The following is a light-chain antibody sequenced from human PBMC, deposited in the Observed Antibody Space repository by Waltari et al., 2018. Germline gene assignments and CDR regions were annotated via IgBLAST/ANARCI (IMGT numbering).Light chain of an antibody. Sequence: EIVITQSPATLSVSPGERATLSCRASQSVRGNLAWYQQKPGQAPRLLIYDVSTRATGVPPRFSGSGSGTQFTLTISSLQSEDFVIYCQQYNNWPPITFGQGTRLEIK. CDR1: QSVRGN. CDR3: QQYNNWPPIT. V-gene: IGKV3-15*01. J-gene: IGKJ5*01. CDR2: DVS.